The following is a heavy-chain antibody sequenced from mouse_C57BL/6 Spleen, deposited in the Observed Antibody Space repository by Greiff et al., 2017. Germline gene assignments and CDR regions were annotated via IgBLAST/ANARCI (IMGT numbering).Heavy chain of an antibody. D-gene: IGHD2-1*01. J-gene: IGHJ4*01. CDR3: ARLGNYFYAMDY. CDR2: IYPGDGDT. Sequence: VKLQESGPELVKPGASVKISCKASGYAFSSSWMNWVKQRPGKGLEWIGRIYPGDGDTNYNGKFKGKATLTADKSSSTAYMQLSSLTSEDSAVYFCARLGNYFYAMDYWGQGTSVTVSS. V-gene: IGHV1-82*01. CDR1: GYAFSSSW.